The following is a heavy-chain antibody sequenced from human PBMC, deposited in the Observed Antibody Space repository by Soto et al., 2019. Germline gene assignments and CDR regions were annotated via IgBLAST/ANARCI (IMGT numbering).Heavy chain of an antibody. J-gene: IGHJ4*02. CDR3: VRHSSTSVRAPLEY. Sequence: PGESLKISCKGSGYSFTNYWIGWVRQMPGRGLEWMGITHPGHSETKYSPSFEGQVTISADRSTRTAYLHWGSLKASDAAMYFCVRHSSTSVRAPLEYWGQATLVTVS. CDR2: THPGHSET. D-gene: IGHD2-2*01. CDR1: GYSFTNYW. V-gene: IGHV5-51*01.